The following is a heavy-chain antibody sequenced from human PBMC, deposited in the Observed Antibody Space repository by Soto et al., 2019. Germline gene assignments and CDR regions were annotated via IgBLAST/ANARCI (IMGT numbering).Heavy chain of an antibody. Sequence: GGSLRLSCAASGFTFSSYSMNWVRQAPGKGLEWVSSISSSSSYIYYADSVKGRFTISRDNAKNSLYLQMNSLRAEDTAVYYCARDHSTPRDRNYYMDVWGKGTTVTVSS. CDR2: ISSSSSYI. CDR1: GFTFSSYS. J-gene: IGHJ6*03. CDR3: ARDHSTPRDRNYYMDV. V-gene: IGHV3-21*01.